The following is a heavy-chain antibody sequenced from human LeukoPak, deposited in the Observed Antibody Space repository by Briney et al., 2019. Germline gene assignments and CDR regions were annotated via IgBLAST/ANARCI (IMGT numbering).Heavy chain of an antibody. CDR1: GGSFSGYY. V-gene: IGHV4-59*01. CDR2: IYYSGST. D-gene: IGHD5-18*01. J-gene: IGHJ6*03. CDR3: ARTTEGGYTYDYFYYYYMDV. Sequence: SETLSLTCAVYGGSFSGYYWSWIRQPPGKGLEWIGFIYYSGSTNYNPSLKSRVTISVDTSKNQFSLKLSSVTAADTAVYYCARTTEGGYTYDYFYYYYMDVWGKGTTVTISS.